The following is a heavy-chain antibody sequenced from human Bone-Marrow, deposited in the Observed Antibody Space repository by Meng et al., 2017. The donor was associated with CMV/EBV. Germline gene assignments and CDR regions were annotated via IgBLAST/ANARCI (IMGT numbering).Heavy chain of an antibody. CDR3: VGGVATPDY. J-gene: IGHJ4*02. CDR2: ISFDGNTK. V-gene: IGHV3-30*04. CDR1: GFTFSLYA. D-gene: IGHD4-23*01. Sequence: GESLKISCAASGFTFSLYAMHWVRQAPGKGLEWVSVISFDGNTKYYADSVQGRFTISRDNSRNTLNLLMNSLRTEDTAVYYCVGGVATPDYWGPGTLVTVSS.